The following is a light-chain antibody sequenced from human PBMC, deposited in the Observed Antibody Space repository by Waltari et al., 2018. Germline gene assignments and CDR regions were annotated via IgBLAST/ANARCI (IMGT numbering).Light chain of an antibody. Sequence: DIQLTQSPSSLSASVGDRVTITCQASQDISNYLNWYQQKPGKAPKLLIYDASNLETGVPSRFSGSGAGTDFTFTISSLQPEDIGTYYCQQYDNLQFTFGPGTKVDIK. CDR3: QQYDNLQFT. CDR1: QDISNY. J-gene: IGKJ3*01. V-gene: IGKV1-33*01. CDR2: DAS.